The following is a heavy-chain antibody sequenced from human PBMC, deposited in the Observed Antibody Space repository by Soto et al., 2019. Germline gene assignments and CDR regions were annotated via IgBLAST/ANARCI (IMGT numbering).Heavy chain of an antibody. CDR2: IIPIFGTA. D-gene: IGHD3-22*01. CDR1: GGTFSSYA. J-gene: IGHJ4*02. Sequence: QVQLVQSGAEVKKPGSSVKVSCKASGGTFSSYAISWVRQAPGQGLEWMGGIIPIFGTANYAQKFQGRVTITADETTSKAYMELRSVRSEDTAVYYCARDYYDSSGDYLGFDFWGQGTLVTVSS. CDR3: ARDYYDSSGDYLGFDF. V-gene: IGHV1-69*01.